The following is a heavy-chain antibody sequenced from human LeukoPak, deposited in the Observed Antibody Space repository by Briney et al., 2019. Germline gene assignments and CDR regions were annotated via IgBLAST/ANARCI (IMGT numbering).Heavy chain of an antibody. CDR1: GGTFSSYA. Sequence: SVKVSCKASGGTFSSYAISWVRQAPGQGLEWMGRIIPIFGTANYAQKFQGRVTITADKSTSTAYMELSSLRSEDTAVYYCAYYYDSSGYYERYYFDYWGQGNLDTVSS. V-gene: IGHV1-69*06. D-gene: IGHD3-22*01. CDR2: IIPIFGTA. J-gene: IGHJ4*02. CDR3: AYYYDSSGYYERYYFDY.